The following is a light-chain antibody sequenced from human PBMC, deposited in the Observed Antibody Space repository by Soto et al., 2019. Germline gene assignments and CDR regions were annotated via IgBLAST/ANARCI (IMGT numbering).Light chain of an antibody. V-gene: IGKV4-1*01. CDR3: QQHYSTPLT. J-gene: IGKJ4*01. CDR2: WAS. Sequence: DIVMTQSPDSLAVSLGERATINCKSSQSVLYSSNNKNYLAWYQQKPGQPPKLLLYWASIRESGVPDRFSGSGSGTDFTLTISSLQAEDVAVYYCQQHYSTPLTFGGGTKVEIK. CDR1: QSVLYSSNNKNY.